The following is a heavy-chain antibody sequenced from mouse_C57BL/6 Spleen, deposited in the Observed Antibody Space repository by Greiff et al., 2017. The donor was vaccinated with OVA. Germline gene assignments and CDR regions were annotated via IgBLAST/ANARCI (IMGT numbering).Heavy chain of an antibody. CDR1: GYSITSGYY. D-gene: IGHD2-4*01. J-gene: IGHJ2*01. CDR3: AREAGDYASFDY. Sequence: EVKLLESGPGLVKPSQSLSLTCSVTGYSITSGYYWNWIRQFPGNKLEWMGYISYDGSNNYNPSLKNRISITRDTSKNQFFLKLNSVTTEDTATYYCAREAGDYASFDYWGQGTTLTVSS. CDR2: ISYDGSN. V-gene: IGHV3-6*01.